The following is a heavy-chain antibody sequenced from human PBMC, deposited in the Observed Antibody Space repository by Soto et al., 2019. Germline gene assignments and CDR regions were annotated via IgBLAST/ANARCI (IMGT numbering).Heavy chain of an antibody. V-gene: IGHV4-59*11. CDR2: IYYSGST. CDR3: ARSPKRWPLDY. CDR1: GGSIRNHY. J-gene: IGHJ4*02. Sequence: PSEPLSLPCTVSGGSIRNHYCSWIPQPPAKGLEWIGYIYYSGSTNYNPSLKSRVTISVDTSKNQFYLKMSSVTAADTAVYYCARSPKRWPLDYWGQGTLVTVS.